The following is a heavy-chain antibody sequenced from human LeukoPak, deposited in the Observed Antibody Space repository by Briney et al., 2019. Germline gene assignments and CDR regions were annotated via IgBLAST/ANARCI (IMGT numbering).Heavy chain of an antibody. CDR2: ISGSGGST. CDR1: GFTFSSYA. CDR3: AKSGMYYYDSSGYYIGAFDI. Sequence: GGSLRLSCAASGFTFSSYAMSWVRQAPGKGLEWVSAISGSGGSTYYADSVKGRFTISRDNSKNTLYLQMNSLRAEDTAVYYCAKSGMYYYDSSGYYIGAFDIWGQGTMVTVSS. V-gene: IGHV3-23*01. J-gene: IGHJ3*02. D-gene: IGHD3-22*01.